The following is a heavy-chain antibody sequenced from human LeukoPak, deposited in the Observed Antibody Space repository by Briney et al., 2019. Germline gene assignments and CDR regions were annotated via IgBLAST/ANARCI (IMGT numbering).Heavy chain of an antibody. CDR3: ATEGGSRSSREGFDY. CDR1: GGSFSFYY. D-gene: IGHD6-13*01. Sequence: NTSETLSLTCTVSGGSFSFYYWSWIRQPPGKGLEWIGYIYYSGTTNYNPSLKSRVTISIDTSKNQFSLKLSSVTAADTAVYYCATEGGSRSSREGFDYWGQGTLVTVSS. CDR2: IYYSGTT. J-gene: IGHJ4*02. V-gene: IGHV4-59*12.